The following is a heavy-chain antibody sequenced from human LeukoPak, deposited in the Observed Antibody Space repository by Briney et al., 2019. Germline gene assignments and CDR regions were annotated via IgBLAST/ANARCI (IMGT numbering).Heavy chain of an antibody. Sequence: PGGSLRLSCAASGFTFSTYNMNWVRQAPGKGLEWLPYISSGSSTIYFADSVEGRFTISRDNSKNTVYLQMNSLRADDTALYYCAKSARLRPFGWFDPWGQGTLVTVSS. D-gene: IGHD3-10*01. CDR1: GFTFSTYN. CDR2: ISSGSSTI. CDR3: AKSARLRPFGWFDP. V-gene: IGHV3-48*01. J-gene: IGHJ5*02.